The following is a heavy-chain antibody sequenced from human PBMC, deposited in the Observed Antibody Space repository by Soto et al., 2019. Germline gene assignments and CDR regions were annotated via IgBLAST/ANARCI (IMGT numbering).Heavy chain of an antibody. Sequence: SETLSLTCAVYGGSFSGYYWSWIRQPPGKGLEWIGEINHSGSTNYNPSLKSRVTISVDTSKNQFSLKLSSVTAADTAVYYCARYRVRVRGVSYNWFDPWGQGTLVTVSS. D-gene: IGHD3-10*01. V-gene: IGHV4-34*01. CDR2: INHSGST. J-gene: IGHJ5*02. CDR3: ARYRVRVRGVSYNWFDP. CDR1: GGSFSGYY.